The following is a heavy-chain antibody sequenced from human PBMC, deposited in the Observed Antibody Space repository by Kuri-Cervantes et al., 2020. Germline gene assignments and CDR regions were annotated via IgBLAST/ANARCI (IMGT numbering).Heavy chain of an antibody. D-gene: IGHD2-2*02. Sequence: SETLSLTCTVSGGSISSSSYYWGWIRQPPGKGLEWIGSIYYSGSTYYNPSLKSRVTISVDTSKNQFSLKLSSVTAADTAVYYRARHHLVVVPAAIPRYYGMDVWGQGTTVTVSS. CDR3: ARHHLVVVPAAIPRYYGMDV. J-gene: IGHJ6*02. CDR1: GGSISSSSYY. CDR2: IYYSGST. V-gene: IGHV4-39*01.